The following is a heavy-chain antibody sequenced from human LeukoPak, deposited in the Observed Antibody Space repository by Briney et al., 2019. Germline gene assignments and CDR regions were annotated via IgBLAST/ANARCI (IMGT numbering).Heavy chain of an antibody. D-gene: IGHD2-15*01. CDR1: GYTFSSYD. Sequence: ASVKVSCKASGYTFSSYDINWVRQATGQGLEWMGWMNPNSGNTGYAQRFQGRVTMTRNTSKSTAYMELSSLRSEDTAVYYCARRTRELGYCSGGSCYHDAFDIWGQGTMVTVSS. CDR2: MNPNSGNT. CDR3: ARRTRELGYCSGGSCYHDAFDI. J-gene: IGHJ3*02. V-gene: IGHV1-8*01.